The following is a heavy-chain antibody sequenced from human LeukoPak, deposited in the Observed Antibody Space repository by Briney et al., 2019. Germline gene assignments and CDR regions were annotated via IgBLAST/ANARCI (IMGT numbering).Heavy chain of an antibody. Sequence: GGSLRLSCAASGFIFSDYSMNWVRQAPGKGLEWVSYICSSGTTMFYADSLRGRFTISKKTAKNSLFLQMNSLTDEDTAVYYCARGLAGYAFGHWGQGALVVVSS. CDR2: ICSSGTTM. CDR1: GFIFSDYS. D-gene: IGHD2-2*01. CDR3: ARGLAGYAFGH. J-gene: IGHJ1*01. V-gene: IGHV3-48*02.